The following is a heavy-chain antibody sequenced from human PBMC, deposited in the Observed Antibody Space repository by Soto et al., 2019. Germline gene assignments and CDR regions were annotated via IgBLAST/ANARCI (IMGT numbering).Heavy chain of an antibody. CDR2: IYYTGRT. Sequence: QVQLQESGPGMVKHSQTLSLTCTVSGGSLKSGGYYWSWIRQHPERGLEWIGYIYYTGRTYYNSSVERRVTFSVDTSKNQFSLKLSSVTAADTAVYYCARDFTSNHNCFGLCFHGTLVTGSS. D-gene: IGHD2-2*01. V-gene: IGHV4-31*02. CDR3: ARDFTSNHNCFGL. CDR1: GGSLKSGGYY. J-gene: IGHJ5*02.